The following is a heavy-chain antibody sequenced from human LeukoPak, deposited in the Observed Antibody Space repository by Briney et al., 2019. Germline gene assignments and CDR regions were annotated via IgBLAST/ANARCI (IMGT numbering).Heavy chain of an antibody. D-gene: IGHD3-10*01. CDR3: AKGGIALVRGSFDY. CDR2: VSGGGRTT. CDR1: GLTFSNFA. V-gene: IGHV3-23*01. Sequence: GGSLRLSCAASGLTFSNFAMSWVRQAPGKGLEWVSAVSGGGRTTFYADSVKGRFIISRDDSKNTLFLQMNSLRAEDTAVYYCAKGGIALVRGSFDYWGQGTLVTVSS. J-gene: IGHJ4*02.